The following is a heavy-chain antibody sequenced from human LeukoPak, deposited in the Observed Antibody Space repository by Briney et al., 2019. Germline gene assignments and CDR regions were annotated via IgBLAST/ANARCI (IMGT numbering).Heavy chain of an antibody. V-gene: IGHV1-8*01. J-gene: IGHJ4*02. Sequence: ASVKVSCKASGYTFTSNDVNWVRQATGQEPEWMGWMSPNSGNTGYAQKFQGRVTMTRSTSITTAYMELSSLTSEDTAIYYCARGVDAGVDYWGQGTLVTVSS. D-gene: IGHD2-2*01. CDR2: MSPNSGNT. CDR3: ARGVDAGVDY. CDR1: GYTFTSND.